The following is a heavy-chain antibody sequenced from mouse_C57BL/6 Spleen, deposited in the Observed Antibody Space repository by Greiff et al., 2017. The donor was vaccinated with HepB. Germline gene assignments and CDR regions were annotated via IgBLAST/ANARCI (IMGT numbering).Heavy chain of an antibody. CDR1: GFTFSSYA. V-gene: IGHV5-4*01. D-gene: IGHD1-1*01. CDR2: ISDGGSYT. Sequence: VQLKQSGGGLVKPGGSLKLSCAASGFTFSSYAMSWVRQTPEKRLEWVATISDGGSYTYYPDNVKGRFTISRDNAKNNLYLQMSHLKSEDTAMYYCAREDYYGSSCYFDYWGQGTTLTVSS. J-gene: IGHJ2*01. CDR3: AREDYYGSSCYFDY.